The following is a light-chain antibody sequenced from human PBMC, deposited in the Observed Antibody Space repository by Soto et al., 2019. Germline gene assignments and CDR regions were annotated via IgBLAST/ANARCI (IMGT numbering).Light chain of an antibody. V-gene: IGLV1-40*01. Sequence: QSALTQPPSVSGAPGQRVTISCTGSSSNIGAGYDVHWYQQLPGTAPKLLISANSNRPSGVPDRFSGSKSGTSASLAISGLQSEDEADYYCAAWDDSLNGHVFGTGTKVTVL. CDR3: AAWDDSLNGHV. J-gene: IGLJ1*01. CDR2: ANS. CDR1: SSNIGAGYD.